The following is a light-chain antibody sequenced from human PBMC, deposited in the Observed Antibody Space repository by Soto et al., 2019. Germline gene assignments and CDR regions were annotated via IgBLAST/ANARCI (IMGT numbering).Light chain of an antibody. V-gene: IGLV2-23*02. Sequence: QSVLTQPASVSGSPGQSITISCTGTSSDVGSYNLVSWHQQHPGKAPKVMIYEVRKRPSGVSNRFSGSKSGNTASLTISGLQAEDEAEYHCCSYAGSNTWVFGGGTKVTVL. CDR3: CSYAGSNTWV. CDR2: EVR. CDR1: SSDVGSYNL. J-gene: IGLJ3*02.